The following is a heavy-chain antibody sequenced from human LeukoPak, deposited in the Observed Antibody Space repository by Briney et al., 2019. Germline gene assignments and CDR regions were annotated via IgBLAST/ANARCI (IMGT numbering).Heavy chain of an antibody. J-gene: IGHJ5*02. D-gene: IGHD2-2*01. Sequence: GESLKISCKGSGYSFTSYWIGWVRQMPGKGLEWMGIIYPGDSNTRYSSSFQGQVTISADKSISTAYLQWSSLKASDTAMYYCARQFCSSTSCYVGWFDPWGQGTLVTVSS. CDR3: ARQFCSSTSCYVGWFDP. CDR2: IYPGDSNT. V-gene: IGHV5-51*01. CDR1: GYSFTSYW.